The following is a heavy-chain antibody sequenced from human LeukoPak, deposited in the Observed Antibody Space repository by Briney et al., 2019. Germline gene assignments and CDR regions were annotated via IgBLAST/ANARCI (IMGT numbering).Heavy chain of an antibody. J-gene: IGHJ4*02. CDR3: ARHVAYSSRFDY. D-gene: IGHD6-13*01. Sequence: PSETLSLTCTVSGGSISGTSYYWGWIRQPPGKGLDWIGYINYSGNTYCNPSLKSRVIISVDTSKNQFSLKLNSVTAADTAVYYCARHVAYSSRFDYWGQGTLVTVSS. CDR2: INYSGNT. V-gene: IGHV4-39*01. CDR1: GGSISGTSYY.